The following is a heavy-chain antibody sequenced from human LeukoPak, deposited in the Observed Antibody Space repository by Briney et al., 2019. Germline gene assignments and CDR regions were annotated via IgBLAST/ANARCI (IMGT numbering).Heavy chain of an antibody. CDR1: GFTFDDYT. D-gene: IGHD3-22*01. J-gene: IGHJ5*02. CDR2: INSDGINT. Sequence: QPGGSLRLSCAASGFTFDDYTMHWVRQAPGKGLVWVSRINSDGINTSYADSVKGRFTISRDNAKNTLNLQMNSLRAEDTAVYYCARDLGQYYDTSDNWFDPWGQGTLVTVSS. V-gene: IGHV3-74*01. CDR3: ARDLGQYYDTSDNWFDP.